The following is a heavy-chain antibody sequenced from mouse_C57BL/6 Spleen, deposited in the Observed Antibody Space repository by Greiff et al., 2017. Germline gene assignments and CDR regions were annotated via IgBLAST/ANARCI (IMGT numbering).Heavy chain of an antibody. CDR1: GYAFSSYW. J-gene: IGHJ3*01. Sequence: VQLQESGAELVKPGASVKISCKASGYAFSSYWMNWVKQRPGKGLEWIGQIYPGDGDTNYNGKFKGKATLTADKSSSTAYMQLSSLTSEDSAVYFCARSGYEIWFAYWGQGTLVTVSA. CDR3: ARSGYEIWFAY. D-gene: IGHD3-1*01. V-gene: IGHV1-80*01. CDR2: IYPGDGDT.